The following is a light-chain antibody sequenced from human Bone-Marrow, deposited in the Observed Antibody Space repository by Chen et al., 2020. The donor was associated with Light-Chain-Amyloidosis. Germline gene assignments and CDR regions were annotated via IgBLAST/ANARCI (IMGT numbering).Light chain of an antibody. V-gene: IGLV3-21*02. Sequence: SYVPTQPSSVSVAPGQTATIACGRNNIGSTSVHWSQQSPGQAPLLVVYDDSDRPSGIPERLAGSNSRNTATLTISRVEAGDEADYYCQVWDRSSDRPVFGGGTKLTVL. J-gene: IGLJ3*02. CDR1: NIGSTS. CDR3: QVWDRSSDRPV. CDR2: DDS.